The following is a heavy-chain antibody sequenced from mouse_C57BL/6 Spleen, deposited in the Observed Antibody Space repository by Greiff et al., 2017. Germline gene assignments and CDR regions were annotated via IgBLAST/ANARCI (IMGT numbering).Heavy chain of an antibody. D-gene: IGHD1-1*01. V-gene: IGHV1-61*01. Sequence: QVQLQQSGAELVKPGASVKISCKASGYAFSSYWMNWVKQRPGKGLEWIGNIDPSDSETHYNQKFKDKATLTVDKSSSTAYMQLSSLTSEDSAVYYCERDYGSSHWYFDVWGTGTTVTVSS. J-gene: IGHJ1*03. CDR2: IDPSDSET. CDR3: ERDYGSSHWYFDV. CDR1: GYAFSSYW.